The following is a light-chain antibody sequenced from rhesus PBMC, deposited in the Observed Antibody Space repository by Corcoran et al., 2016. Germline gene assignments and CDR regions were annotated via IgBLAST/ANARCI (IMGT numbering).Light chain of an antibody. V-gene: IGKV1-21*01. Sequence: DIQMTQSPSSLSASVGDRVTITCRASQGIAGWLAWYQQKPGKAPKPLVYQASNLPNGVPSRFSGSGYGSDFTLTISSLQPEDFATYYCQPYNSVPRTFGQGTRVEVK. CDR2: QAS. J-gene: IGKJ1*01. CDR3: QPYNSVPRT. CDR1: QGIAGW.